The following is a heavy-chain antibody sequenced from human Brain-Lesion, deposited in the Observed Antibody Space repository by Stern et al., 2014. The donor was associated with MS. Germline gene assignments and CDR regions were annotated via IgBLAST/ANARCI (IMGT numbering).Heavy chain of an antibody. V-gene: IGHV1-24*01. CDR1: GYTLTELS. Sequence: VQLEESGAEVKKPGASMKVSCKVSGYTLTELSMHWVRQAPRKGLEWMGGFDPEDGETIYAQKFQGRVTMTEDTSTDTAYMELSSLRSEDTAVYYCATLSPGAGGNYYRHFDYWGQGTLVTVSS. CDR3: ATLSPGAGGNYYRHFDY. CDR2: FDPEDGET. D-gene: IGHD1-26*01. J-gene: IGHJ4*02.